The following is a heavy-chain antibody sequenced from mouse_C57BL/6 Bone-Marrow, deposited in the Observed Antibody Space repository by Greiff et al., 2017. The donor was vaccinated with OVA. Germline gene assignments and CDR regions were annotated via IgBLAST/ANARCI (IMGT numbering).Heavy chain of an antibody. CDR1: GYTFTSYG. J-gene: IGHJ2*01. D-gene: IGHD1-1*01. CDR2: IYPRSGNT. Sequence: QVQLKESGAELARPGASVKLSCKASGYTFTSYGISWVKQRTGQGLEWIGEIYPRSGNTYYNEKFKGKATLTADKSSSTAYMELRSLTSEDSAVYFCARWVHYYGSKAYWGQGTTRTVSS. CDR3: ARWVHYYGSKAY. V-gene: IGHV1-81*01.